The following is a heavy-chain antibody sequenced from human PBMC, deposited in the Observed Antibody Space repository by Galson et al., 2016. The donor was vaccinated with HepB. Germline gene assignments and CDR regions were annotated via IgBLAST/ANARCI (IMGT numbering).Heavy chain of an antibody. J-gene: IGHJ5*02. V-gene: IGHV1-3*01. CDR2: INGGNGRT. CDR1: GYTFSDYA. CDR3: ARDLFYDGRGFSSAFAP. D-gene: IGHD3-22*01. Sequence: SVKVSCKASGYTFSDYAIQWVRQAPGQSLEWLGWINGGNGRTKYSQKFQGRVIITRHTAAKTAYIELSSLRSEDTAVYFCARDLFYDGRGFSSAFAPWGQGTLVTVSS.